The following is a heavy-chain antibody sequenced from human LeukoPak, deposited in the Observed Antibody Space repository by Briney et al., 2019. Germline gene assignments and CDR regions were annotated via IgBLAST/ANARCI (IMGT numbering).Heavy chain of an antibody. CDR2: IHHGVST. CDR1: GYSITSNYY. V-gene: IGHV4-38-2*02. J-gene: IGHJ4*02. D-gene: IGHD2-8*01. CDR3: ARDRDDSTNYTPYYFGY. Sequence: SETLSLTCAVSGYSITSNYYWGWIRQPPGRGLEWIGSIHHGVSTFYNPSLKSRVTISVDTSNNHFSLRLTSVTAADTAVYYCARDRDDSTNYTPYYFGYWGQGALVAVSS.